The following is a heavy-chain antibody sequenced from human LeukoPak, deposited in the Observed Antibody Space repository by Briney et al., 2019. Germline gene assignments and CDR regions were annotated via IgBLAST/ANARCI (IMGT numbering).Heavy chain of an antibody. CDR3: ARDYCGGDCYSFDY. D-gene: IGHD2-21*02. J-gene: IGHJ4*02. Sequence: GRSLRLSCAASGFTFSSYGMHWVRQAPGKGLEWVAVIWYDGSNKHYADSVKGRFTISRDNSKNTLYLQMNSLRAEDTAVYYCARDYCGGDCYSFDYWGQGTLVTVSS. V-gene: IGHV3-33*01. CDR1: GFTFSSYG. CDR2: IWYDGSNK.